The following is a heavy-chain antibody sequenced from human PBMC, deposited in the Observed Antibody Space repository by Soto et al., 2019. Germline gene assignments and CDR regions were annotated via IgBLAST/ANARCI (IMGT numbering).Heavy chain of an antibody. Sequence: QITLKESGPTLVKPTQTLTLTCTFSGFSLSTSGVGVGWIRQPPGKALEWLALIYWNDDKRYSPSLKSRLIITKDTSKNQVVLTMTNMDPVDTATYYCAHSYSGYDAYYYGMDVWGQGTTVTVSS. CDR1: GFSLSTSGVG. V-gene: IGHV2-5*01. J-gene: IGHJ6*02. D-gene: IGHD5-12*01. CDR2: IYWNDDK. CDR3: AHSYSGYDAYYYGMDV.